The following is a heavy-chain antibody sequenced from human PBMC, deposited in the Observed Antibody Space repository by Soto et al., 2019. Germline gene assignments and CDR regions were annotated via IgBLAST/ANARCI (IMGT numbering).Heavy chain of an antibody. V-gene: IGHV3-23*01. D-gene: IGHD3-22*01. Sequence: PGGSLRLSCAASGFTFSSYAMSWVGQAPGKGLELVSAISGSGGSTYYADSVKGRFTPSRDNSKNTLYLQMNSLRAEVTAVYYCAKAPLPYYYDSSGYFNWFDPWGQGTLVTVSS. CDR1: GFTFSSYA. CDR2: ISGSGGST. J-gene: IGHJ5*02. CDR3: AKAPLPYYYDSSGYFNWFDP.